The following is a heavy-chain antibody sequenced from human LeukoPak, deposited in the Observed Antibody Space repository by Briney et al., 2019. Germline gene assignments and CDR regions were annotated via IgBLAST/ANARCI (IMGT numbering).Heavy chain of an antibody. V-gene: IGHV4-59*01. CDR1: GGSISSYY. J-gene: IGHJ4*02. D-gene: IGHD6-13*01. CDR3: ARVSGSSWYIY. Sequence: SETLSLTCTVSGGSISSYYWSWIRQPPGKGLEWIGYIYYSGSTNYNPSLKSRVTISVDASKNQFSLKLCSVTAADTAVYYCARVSGSSWYIYWGQGTLVTVSS. CDR2: IYYSGST.